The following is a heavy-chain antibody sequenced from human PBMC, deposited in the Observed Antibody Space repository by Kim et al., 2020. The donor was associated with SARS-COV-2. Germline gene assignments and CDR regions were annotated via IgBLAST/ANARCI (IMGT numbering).Heavy chain of an antibody. Sequence: DSVKGRFTISRDNAKNSLYLQMNSLRAEDTALYYCAKGNYRVGATAFDIWGQETMVTVSS. CDR3: AKGNYRVGATAFDI. D-gene: IGHD1-26*01. V-gene: IGHV3-9*01. J-gene: IGHJ3*02.